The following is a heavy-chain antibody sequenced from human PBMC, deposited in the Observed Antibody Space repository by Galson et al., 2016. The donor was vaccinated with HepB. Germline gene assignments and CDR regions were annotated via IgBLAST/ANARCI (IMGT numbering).Heavy chain of an antibody. D-gene: IGHD1-26*01. CDR2: IFYYGNT. CDR1: GASISSGSYS. CDR3: ASLLGGPTFDY. V-gene: IGHV4-39*01. J-gene: IGHJ4*02. Sequence: SETLSLTCTVSGASISSGSYSWAWIRQPPGKGLKWIGTIFYYGNTYYNPSLKSRVTISVDTSKSQFSLKLRFVTAADTSVYYCASLLGGPTFDYWGQGTLVRVSS.